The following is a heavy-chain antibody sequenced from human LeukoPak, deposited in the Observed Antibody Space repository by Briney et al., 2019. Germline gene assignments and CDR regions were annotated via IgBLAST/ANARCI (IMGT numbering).Heavy chain of an antibody. V-gene: IGHV3-48*03. CDR1: GFTFRSYE. CDR2: ISSSGSTI. CDR3: ARDAQSIAAEIDY. J-gene: IGHJ4*02. Sequence: PGGSLRLSCAASGFTFRSYEMNWVRQAPGKGLEWISYISSSGSTIYYADSVKGRFTFSRDNAKNSLYLQMNSLRAEDTAVYYCARDAQSIAAEIDYWGQGTLVTVSS. D-gene: IGHD6-13*01.